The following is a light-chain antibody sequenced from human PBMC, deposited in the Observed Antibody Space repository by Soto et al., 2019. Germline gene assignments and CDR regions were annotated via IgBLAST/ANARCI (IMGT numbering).Light chain of an antibody. CDR3: HQRSNWPPYT. Sequence: IVLTQSPATLSLSPGERATLSCMASQSVSSYLAWYQQKPGQAPRLLIYDASNRATGIPARFSGSGSGTDFTLTISSLEPADFAVYYCHQRSNWPPYTFGPGTKVDIK. CDR1: QSVSSY. V-gene: IGKV3-11*01. J-gene: IGKJ2*01. CDR2: DAS.